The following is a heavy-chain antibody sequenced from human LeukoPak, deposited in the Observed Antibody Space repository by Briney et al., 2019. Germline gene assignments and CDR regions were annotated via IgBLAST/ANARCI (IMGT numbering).Heavy chain of an antibody. V-gene: IGHV4-39*07. J-gene: IGHJ4*02. CDR1: GASINSDTYY. D-gene: IGHD1/OR15-1a*01. CDR3: ARYQTGTMFAV. CDR2: HSHSGSA. Sequence: KPSETLSLTCTVSGASINSDTYYWGWIRQPPGKGLEWIGTHSHSGSAYYNPSLRSRITMSLDTSENQLSLKLYSVTAADTAIYYCARYQTGTMFAVWGQGTLATVSS.